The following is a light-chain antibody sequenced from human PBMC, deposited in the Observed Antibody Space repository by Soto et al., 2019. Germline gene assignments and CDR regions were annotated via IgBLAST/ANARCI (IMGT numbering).Light chain of an antibody. CDR2: GAS. Sequence: EIMMTQSPATLSVYPGQRVTLSCRASQSVGTSIAWYQQKPGQAPRLLIYGASTRATGVPARFSGSGSGTAFTLTISSLQSEDIAVYYCQQYNKWPQTFGQGTKVDIK. CDR1: QSVGTS. J-gene: IGKJ1*01. CDR3: QQYNKWPQT. V-gene: IGKV3-15*01.